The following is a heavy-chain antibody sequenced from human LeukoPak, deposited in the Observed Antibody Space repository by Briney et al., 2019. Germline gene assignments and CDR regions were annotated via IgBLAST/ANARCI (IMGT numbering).Heavy chain of an antibody. CDR3: ARDSPGGDSSIGYYYWADY. CDR1: GGSISSGGYY. Sequence: SETLSLTFTVSGGSISSGGYYWGWIRQSPGKGLEWIGSIYYSGSTYYNPSLKSRVTISVGTSKNQFSLKLSSVTAADTAVYYCARDSPGGDSSIGYYYWADYWGQGTLVTVSS. D-gene: IGHD3-22*01. V-gene: IGHV4-39*07. J-gene: IGHJ4*02. CDR2: IYYSGST.